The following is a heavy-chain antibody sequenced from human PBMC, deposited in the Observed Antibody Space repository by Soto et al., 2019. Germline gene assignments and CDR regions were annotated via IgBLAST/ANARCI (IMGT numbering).Heavy chain of an antibody. Sequence: ASVKVSCKASGYTFTSYGISWVRQAPGQGLEWMGWISAYNGNTNYAQKLQGRVTMTTDTSTSTAYMELRSLRSDDTAVYYCARDFLGSYDFWSGDQHYYYYGMDVWGQGTTVTVSS. J-gene: IGHJ6*02. CDR3: ARDFLGSYDFWSGDQHYYYYGMDV. CDR2: ISAYNGNT. CDR1: GYTFTSYG. V-gene: IGHV1-18*01. D-gene: IGHD3-3*01.